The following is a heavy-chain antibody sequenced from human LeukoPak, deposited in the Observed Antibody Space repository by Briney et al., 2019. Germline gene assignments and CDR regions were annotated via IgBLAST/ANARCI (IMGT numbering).Heavy chain of an antibody. J-gene: IGHJ4*02. CDR2: IKQDGSEK. Sequence: PGGSLRLSCAASGFRFSSYWMSWVRQAPGKGREWVANIKQDGSEKYYVDSVKGRFTISRDNAKNSLYLQMNSLRAEDTAVYYCARDRPPTYSSSWTHFDYWGQGTLVTVSS. V-gene: IGHV3-7*01. D-gene: IGHD6-13*01. CDR3: ARDRPPTYSSSWTHFDY. CDR1: GFRFSSYW.